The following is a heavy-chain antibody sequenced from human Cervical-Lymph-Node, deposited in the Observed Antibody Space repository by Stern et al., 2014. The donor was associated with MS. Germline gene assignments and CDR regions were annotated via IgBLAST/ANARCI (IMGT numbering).Heavy chain of an antibody. CDR3: ARASERSGYYPDYFQY. D-gene: IGHD3-22*01. V-gene: IGHV1-69*01. CDR2: LIIIFDTA. CDR1: GGTFSHYA. Sequence: VQLVESGPEVKKPGSSVKVSCKASGGTFSHYAISWVRQAPGQGLEWMGGLIIIFDTANYAQKFQGRVTISADESTSTAYMELSSLRSEDTAVYYCARASERSGYYPDYFQYWGQGTPVTVSS. J-gene: IGHJ1*01.